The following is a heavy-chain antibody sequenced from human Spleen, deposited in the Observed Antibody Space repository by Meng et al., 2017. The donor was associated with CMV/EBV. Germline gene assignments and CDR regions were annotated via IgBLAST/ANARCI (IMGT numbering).Heavy chain of an antibody. J-gene: IGHJ5*02. CDR1: GYSFTSYG. Sequence: ASVKVSCKASGYSFTSYGISWVRQAPGQGLEWMGWISTYNGNTNYAQRLQGRVTITTDTSTSTAYMELRSLRSDDTAVYYCGRDCSSNSCWFDPWGQGTLVTVSS. CDR2: ISTYNGNT. CDR3: GRDCSSNSCWFDP. V-gene: IGHV1-18*01. D-gene: IGHD2-2*01.